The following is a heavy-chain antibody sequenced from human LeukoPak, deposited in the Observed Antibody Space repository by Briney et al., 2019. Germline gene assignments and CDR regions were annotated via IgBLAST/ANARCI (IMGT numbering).Heavy chain of an antibody. V-gene: IGHV3-23*01. D-gene: IGHD1-1*01. CDR2: ISGSGGST. J-gene: IGHJ4*02. CDR3: ARDQLSIDY. CDR1: GFTFSSYA. Sequence: GGSLRLSCAASGFTFSSYAMSWVRQAPGKGLEWVSAISGSGGSTYYADSVKGRFTISRDNSKNTLYLQINSLRVEDTAVYYCARDQLSIDYWGQGTLVTVSS.